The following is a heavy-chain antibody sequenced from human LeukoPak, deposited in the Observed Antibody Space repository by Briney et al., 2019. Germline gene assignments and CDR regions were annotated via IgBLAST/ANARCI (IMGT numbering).Heavy chain of an antibody. D-gene: IGHD6-13*01. CDR1: GFIFSSYS. CDR3: ARDQAAAGSDAFDI. J-gene: IGHJ3*02. Sequence: GGSLRLSCAASGFIFSSYSMNWVRQAPGKGLQWVSYISSGSSTIYYADSVKGRFTISRDNAKNSLYLQMNSLRAEDTAVYYCARDQAAAGSDAFDIWGQGTMVSVSS. CDR2: ISSGSSTI. V-gene: IGHV3-48*04.